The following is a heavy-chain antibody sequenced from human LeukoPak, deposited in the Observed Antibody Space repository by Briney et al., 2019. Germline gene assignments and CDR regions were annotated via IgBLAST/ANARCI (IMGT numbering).Heavy chain of an antibody. J-gene: IGHJ4*02. CDR1: GGSFSGYY. V-gene: IGHV4-34*01. Sequence: PSETLSLTCAVYGGSFSGYYWSWIRQPPGKGLEWIGEINHSGSTNYNPSLKSRVTISVDTSKNQFSLKLSSVTAADTAVYYCARTCSGSYYKTHYFDYWGQGTLVTVSS. CDR2: INHSGST. D-gene: IGHD3-10*02. CDR3: ARTCSGSYYKTHYFDY.